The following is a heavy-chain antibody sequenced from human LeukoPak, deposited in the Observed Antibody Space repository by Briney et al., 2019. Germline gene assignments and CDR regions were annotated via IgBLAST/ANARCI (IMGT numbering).Heavy chain of an antibody. J-gene: IGHJ4*02. V-gene: IGHV4-61*01. Sequence: PSETLSLTCTVSGGSVSSGSYYWSWIRQPPGKGLEWIGYIYYSGSTNYNPSLKSRVTISVDTSKNQFSLKLSSVTAADTAVYYCARVERYSSGWGDFDYWGQGTLVTVSS. CDR1: GGSVSSGSYY. CDR3: ARVERYSSGWGDFDY. CDR2: IYYSGST. D-gene: IGHD6-19*01.